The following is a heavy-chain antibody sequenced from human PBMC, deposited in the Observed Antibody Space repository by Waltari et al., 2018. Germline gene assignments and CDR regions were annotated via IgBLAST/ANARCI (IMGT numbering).Heavy chain of an antibody. D-gene: IGHD3-22*01. Sequence: QVQLVQSGAEVKKPGPSVKVSCKASGYTFTGYYMHWVRQAPGQGLEWMGWINPNSGGTNYAQKFQGRVTMTRDTSISTAYMELSRLRSDDTAVYYCARIVGYDSSGYLRDYWGQGTLVTVSS. J-gene: IGHJ4*02. CDR3: ARIVGYDSSGYLRDY. CDR2: INPNSGGT. V-gene: IGHV1-2*02. CDR1: GYTFTGYY.